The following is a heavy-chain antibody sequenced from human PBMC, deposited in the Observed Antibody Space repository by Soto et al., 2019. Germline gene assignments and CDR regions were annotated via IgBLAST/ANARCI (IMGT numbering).Heavy chain of an antibody. Sequence: QVQLQQWCAGLLKPSETLSRTCAVYGGSFSCYQWSWLRPTPGKGLAWIGAINDTGNINYNPSLKRRATMLLDTAKEQISLNLSSVTAADTAVYYWARGLILWFGEVSRRGGYYSYMDVWGKGTTVTVS. D-gene: IGHD3-10*01. V-gene: IGHV4-34*01. J-gene: IGHJ6*03. CDR1: GGSFSCYQ. CDR2: INDTGNI. CDR3: ARGLILWFGEVSRRGGYYSYMDV.